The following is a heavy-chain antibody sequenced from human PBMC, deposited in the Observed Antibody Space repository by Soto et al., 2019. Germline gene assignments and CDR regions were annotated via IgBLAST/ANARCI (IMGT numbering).Heavy chain of an antibody. CDR3: ARDQFPGFLQWLSEWSALDI. CDR2: INAGNGNT. CDR1: GYTFTSYA. J-gene: IGHJ3*02. Sequence: ASVKVSCKASGYTFTSYAMHWVRRAPGQRLEWMGWINAGNGNTKYSQKFQGRVTITRDTSASTAYMELSSLRSEDTAVYYCARDQFPGFLQWLSEWSALDIWGQGTMVTVSS. D-gene: IGHD3-3*01. V-gene: IGHV1-3*01.